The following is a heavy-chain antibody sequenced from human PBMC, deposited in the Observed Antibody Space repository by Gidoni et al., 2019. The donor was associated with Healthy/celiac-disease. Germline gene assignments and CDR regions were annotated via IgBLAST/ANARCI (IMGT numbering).Heavy chain of an antibody. Sequence: EVQLVESGGGLIQPGGSLRLSCAASGFTVSSNYMSWVRQAPGKGLEWVSVSYSGGSTYYAGSVKGRFTISRDNSKNTLYLQMNSLRAEDTAVYYCARAVAGTLAFDIWGQGTMVTVSS. CDR1: GFTVSSNY. V-gene: IGHV3-53*01. J-gene: IGHJ3*02. CDR2: SYSGGST. CDR3: ARAVAGTLAFDI. D-gene: IGHD6-19*01.